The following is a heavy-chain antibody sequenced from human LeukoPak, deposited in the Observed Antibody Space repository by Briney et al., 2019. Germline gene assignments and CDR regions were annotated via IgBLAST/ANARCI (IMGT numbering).Heavy chain of an antibody. D-gene: IGHD3-22*01. V-gene: IGHV1-2*02. CDR2: INLNSGRT. CDR3: ARGTYYDSSGYSGVRLFDY. Sequence: ASVKVSCKASGGTFSSYAISWVRQAPGQGLEWMGWINLNSGRTHYGQKFQGRVTMTSDTSLNTAYMELSRLRSDDTALYYCARGTYYDSSGYSGVRLFDYWGQGTLVTVSS. CDR1: GGTFSSYA. J-gene: IGHJ4*02.